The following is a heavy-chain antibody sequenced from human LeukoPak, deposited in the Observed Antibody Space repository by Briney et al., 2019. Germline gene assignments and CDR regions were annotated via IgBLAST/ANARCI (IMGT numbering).Heavy chain of an antibody. CDR3: ARFGEGIAVAGDYFDY. D-gene: IGHD6-19*01. Sequence: SETLSLTCTVSGGSISSSSYYWGWIRQPPGKGLEWIGSIYYSGSTYYNPSLKSRVTISVDTSKNQFSLKLSSVTAADTAVYYCARFGEGIAVAGDYFDYWGQGTLVTVSS. CDR1: GGSISSSSYY. V-gene: IGHV4-39*07. J-gene: IGHJ4*02. CDR2: IYYSGST.